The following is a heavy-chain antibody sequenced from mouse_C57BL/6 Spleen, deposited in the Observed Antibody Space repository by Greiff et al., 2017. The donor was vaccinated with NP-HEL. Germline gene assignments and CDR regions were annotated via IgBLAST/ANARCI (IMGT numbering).Heavy chain of an antibody. D-gene: IGHD2-4*01. CDR1: GYTFTDYY. Sequence: QVQLKQSGAELVRPGASVKLSCKASGYTFTDYYINWVKQRPGQGLEWIARIYPGSGNTYYNEKFKGKATLTAEKSSSTAYMQLSSLTSEDSAVYFCARFDSYYAMDYWGQGTSVTVSS. J-gene: IGHJ4*01. V-gene: IGHV1-76*01. CDR2: IYPGSGNT. CDR3: ARFDSYYAMDY.